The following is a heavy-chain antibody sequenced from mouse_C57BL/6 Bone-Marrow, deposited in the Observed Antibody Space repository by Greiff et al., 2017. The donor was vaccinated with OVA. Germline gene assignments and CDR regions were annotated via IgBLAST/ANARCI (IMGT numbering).Heavy chain of an antibody. Sequence: EVKVVESGGGLVQPGGSLKLSCAASGFTFSDYGMAWVRQAPRQGPEWVAFISNLAYSIYYADTVTGRFTISRENAKNTLYLEMSSLRSEDTAMYYCARQRHYWYFDVWGTGTTVTVSS. V-gene: IGHV5-15*01. CDR3: ARQRHYWYFDV. J-gene: IGHJ1*03. CDR1: GFTFSDYG. CDR2: ISNLAYSI. D-gene: IGHD6-1*01.